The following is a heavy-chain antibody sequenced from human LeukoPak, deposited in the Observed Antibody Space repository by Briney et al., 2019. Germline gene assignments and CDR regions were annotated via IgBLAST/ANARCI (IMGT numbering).Heavy chain of an antibody. J-gene: IGHJ6*02. Sequence: SETLSLTCAVYGGSFSGYYWSWIRQPPGKGLEWIGEINHSGSTNYNPSLKSRVTISVDTSKNQFSLKLSSVTAADTAVYYCARTLSLYSSGTGGMDVWGQGTTVTVSS. V-gene: IGHV4-34*01. D-gene: IGHD6-19*01. CDR3: ARTLSLYSSGTGGMDV. CDR1: GGSFSGYY. CDR2: INHSGST.